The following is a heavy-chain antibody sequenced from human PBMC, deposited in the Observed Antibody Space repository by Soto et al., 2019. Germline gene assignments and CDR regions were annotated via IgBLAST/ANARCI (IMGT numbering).Heavy chain of an antibody. CDR2: INSDESIT. CDR1: GFTFSSYW. D-gene: IGHD3-22*01. CDR3: ARDQLYYNDISGRPLNAFDV. Sequence: GGSLRLSCAASGFTFSSYWMHWVRQAPGKGLVWVSRINSDESITSYADSVKGRFTVSRDNAKNTLYLQMNSLRVEDTAVYYCARDQLYYNDISGRPLNAFDVWGQGTMVTVSS. J-gene: IGHJ3*01. V-gene: IGHV3-74*01.